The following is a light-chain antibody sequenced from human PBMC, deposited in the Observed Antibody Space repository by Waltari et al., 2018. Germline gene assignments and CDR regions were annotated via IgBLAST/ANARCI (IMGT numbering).Light chain of an antibody. Sequence: QSVLTQSPSASGTPGQRVTISCFGSSSNIGSNYVSWYQQLPGTAPKLLIYRSNQRPSGVPDRFSGSKSGTSASLAISGLRSEDEADYHCAAWDDSLSGVVFGGGTKLTVL. CDR3: AAWDDSLSGVV. CDR2: RSN. CDR1: SSNIGSNY. J-gene: IGLJ2*01. V-gene: IGLV1-47*01.